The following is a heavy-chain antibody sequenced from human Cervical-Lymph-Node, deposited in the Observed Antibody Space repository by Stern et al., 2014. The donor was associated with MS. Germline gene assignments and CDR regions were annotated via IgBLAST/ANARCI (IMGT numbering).Heavy chain of an antibody. V-gene: IGHV1-69*01. J-gene: IGHJ6*02. CDR1: GGTFSSYA. D-gene: IGHD6-13*01. Sequence: QVQLVESGAEVKNPGATVKVSCKASGGTFSSYAISWVRQAPGQGLEWMGGTLPLLGAANNAQKFQGRLTITHDESTSTADMQLSSLRPEDTAVYYCARGALKEVLVRGMDVWGQGTTVTVSS. CDR3: ARGALKEVLVRGMDV. CDR2: TLPLLGAA.